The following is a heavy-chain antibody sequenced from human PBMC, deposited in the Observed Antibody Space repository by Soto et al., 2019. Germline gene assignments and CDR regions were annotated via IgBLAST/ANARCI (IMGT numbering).Heavy chain of an antibody. J-gene: IGHJ3*02. CDR1: GLTCNSYG. CDR2: ISYDGSNK. CDR3: AKRYDYYLRYGYRIGDFYI. Sequence: GRNPRLSSAASGLTCNSYGMHWVRQAPGKGLEWVAVISYDGSNKYYADSVKGRFTISRDNSKNTLYLQMNSLRAEDTAVYYYAKRYDYYLRYGYRIGDFYIWGQGTMVTGSS. V-gene: IGHV3-30*18. D-gene: IGHD5-12*01.